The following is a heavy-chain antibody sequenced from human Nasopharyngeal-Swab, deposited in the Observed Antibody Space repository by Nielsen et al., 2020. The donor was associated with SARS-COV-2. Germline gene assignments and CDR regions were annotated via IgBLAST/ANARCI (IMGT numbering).Heavy chain of an antibody. V-gene: IGHV4-34*01. J-gene: IGHJ5*02. D-gene: IGHD6-13*01. Sequence: SETLSLTCAVYGGSFSGYYWSWIRQATGQELEWIGEINHSGSTNYNPSLKSRVTISVDTSKNQFSLKLSSVTAADTAVYYCARGSEVPPERTRIAAAGTGWFDPWGQGTLVTVSS. CDR1: GGSFSGYY. CDR3: ARGSEVPPERTRIAAAGTGWFDP. CDR2: INHSGST.